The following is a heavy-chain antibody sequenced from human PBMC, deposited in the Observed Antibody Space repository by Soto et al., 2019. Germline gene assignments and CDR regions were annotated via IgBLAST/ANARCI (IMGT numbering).Heavy chain of an antibody. D-gene: IGHD5-18*01. CDR2: ISPYNDDT. Sequence: QVHLMQSGAAVKKPGASVKVSCKASGYTFTTYGISWVRQAPGLGLEWMGWISPYNDDTVYAQNLQGRVTMTTDTVARIAYIQVSRQTPDDTAVYFCAREGFYAGSGKYSYGYSPPRYYGMDVWGQGTTVTVSS. CDR1: GYTFTTYG. J-gene: IGHJ6*02. V-gene: IGHV1-18*01. CDR3: AREGFYAGSGKYSYGYSPPRYYGMDV.